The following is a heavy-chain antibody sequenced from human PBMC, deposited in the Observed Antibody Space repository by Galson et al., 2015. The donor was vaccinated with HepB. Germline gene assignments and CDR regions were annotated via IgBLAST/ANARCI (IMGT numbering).Heavy chain of an antibody. CDR3: AREAPGTLYFDY. V-gene: IGHV1-46*03. CDR1: GGTFSSYA. CDR2: IDPSNAAT. J-gene: IGHJ4*02. D-gene: IGHD2-2*01. Sequence: SVKVSCKASGGTFSSYAISWARQAPGQGLEYVGMIDPSNAATNFAQRFQGRVTMTRDTSTSTVYMDLSGLTSEDTAVYYCAREAPGTLYFDYWGQGTLVTVSS.